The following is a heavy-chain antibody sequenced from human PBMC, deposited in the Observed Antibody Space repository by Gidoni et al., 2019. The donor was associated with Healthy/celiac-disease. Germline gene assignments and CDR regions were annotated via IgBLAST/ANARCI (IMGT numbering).Heavy chain of an antibody. CDR3: ARHMGFGEPLRGNAFDI. CDR1: GYSFTSYW. D-gene: IGHD3-10*01. J-gene: IGHJ3*02. Sequence: EVQLVQSGAAVQKPGESLTISCKGSGYSFTSYWIGWVRQMPGKGLEWMGISYPGDSDTRYSTSFQGQVTISADKSISTAYLQWSSLKASDTAMYYCARHMGFGEPLRGNAFDIWGQGTMVTVSS. V-gene: IGHV5-51*01. CDR2: SYPGDSDT.